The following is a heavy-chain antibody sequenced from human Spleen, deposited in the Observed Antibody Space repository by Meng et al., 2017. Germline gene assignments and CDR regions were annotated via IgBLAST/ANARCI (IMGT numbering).Heavy chain of an antibody. J-gene: IGHJ5*02. Sequence: QVQLQQWGAGLLKPSETLSLTCAVYGGSFSNYYWSWIRQPPGKGLEWIGEIHHSGSTNYNPSLKSRVTISVDTSKNQFSLKLTSVTAADSAVYYCACSGSSCYSLLVSPPWGQGTLVTVSS. CDR2: IHHSGST. V-gene: IGHV4-34*01. CDR1: GGSFSNYY. D-gene: IGHD2-15*01. CDR3: ACSGSSCYSLLVSPP.